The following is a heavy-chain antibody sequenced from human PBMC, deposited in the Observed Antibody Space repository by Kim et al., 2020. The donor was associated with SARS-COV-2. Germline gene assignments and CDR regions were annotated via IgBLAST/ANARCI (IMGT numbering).Heavy chain of an antibody. CDR2: INTYTGNP. CDR1: GYTFTSYG. J-gene: IGHJ6*02. Sequence: ASVKVSCKASGYTFTSYGINWVRQAPGQGPEWMGWINTYTGNPTYAQGFTGRFVFSLDTSVSTAYLQISSLKAEDTAVYYCARLGGDRYGDNNYGMDVWGQGTTVTVSS. D-gene: IGHD5-18*01. CDR3: ARLGGDRYGDNNYGMDV. V-gene: IGHV7-4-1*02.